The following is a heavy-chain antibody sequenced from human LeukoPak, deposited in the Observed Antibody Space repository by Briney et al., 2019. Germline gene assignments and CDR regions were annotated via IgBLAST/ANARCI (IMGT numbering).Heavy chain of an antibody. CDR2: ISGSGGST. V-gene: IGHV3-23*01. CDR3: AKVLFGGAVAMNYFDY. CDR1: GFTFSSYA. D-gene: IGHD3-16*01. Sequence: HPGGSLRLSCAASGFTFSSYAMSWVRQAPGKGLEWVSAISGSGGSTYYADSVKGRFTISRDNSKNTLYLQMNSLRAEDTAVYYCAKVLFGGAVAMNYFDYWGQGTLVTVSS. J-gene: IGHJ4*02.